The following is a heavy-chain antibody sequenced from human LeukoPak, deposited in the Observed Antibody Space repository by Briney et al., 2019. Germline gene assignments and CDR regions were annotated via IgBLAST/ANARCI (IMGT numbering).Heavy chain of an antibody. Sequence: SVKVSCKASGGTFSSYAISWVRQAPGQGLEWMGGIILIFGTANYAQKFQGRVTITTDESTSTAYMELSSLRSEDTAVYYCARDSSSSGTVNAFDIWGQGTMVTVSS. CDR2: IILIFGTA. D-gene: IGHD6-6*01. CDR1: GGTFSSYA. V-gene: IGHV1-69*05. J-gene: IGHJ3*02. CDR3: ARDSSSSGTVNAFDI.